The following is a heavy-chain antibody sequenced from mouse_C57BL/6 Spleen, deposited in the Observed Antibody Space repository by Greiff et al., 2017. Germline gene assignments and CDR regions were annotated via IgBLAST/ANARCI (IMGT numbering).Heavy chain of an antibody. D-gene: IGHD1-1*01. J-gene: IGHJ2*01. CDR2: IYPRSGNT. CDR1: GYTFTSYG. V-gene: IGHV1-81*01. CDR3: ARWGGYYGSSYGY. Sequence: QVQLKESGAELARPGASVKLSCKASGYTFTSYGISWVKQRTGQGLEWIGEIYPRSGNTYYNEKFKGKATLTEDKSSSTAYMELRSLTSEDSAVYFCARWGGYYGSSYGYWGQGTTLTVSS.